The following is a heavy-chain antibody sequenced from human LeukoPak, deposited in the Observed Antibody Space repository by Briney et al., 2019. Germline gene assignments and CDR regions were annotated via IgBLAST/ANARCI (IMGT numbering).Heavy chain of an antibody. J-gene: IGHJ6*02. CDR2: IISDGSSV. Sequence: GGSLRLSCAASGFTFSSYAMSWVRQAPGKGLDWVSRIISDGSSVSYVDSVKGRFIMSRDNAKNTLYLQMNSLRVEDTAVYYCVRDSRYNVDVWGQGTTVTVSS. V-gene: IGHV3-74*01. CDR1: GFTFSSYA. D-gene: IGHD5-12*01. CDR3: VRDSRYNVDV.